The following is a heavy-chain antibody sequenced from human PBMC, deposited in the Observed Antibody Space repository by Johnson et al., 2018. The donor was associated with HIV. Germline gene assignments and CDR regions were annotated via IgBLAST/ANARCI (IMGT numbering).Heavy chain of an antibody. J-gene: IGHJ3*01. D-gene: IGHD1-26*01. V-gene: IGHV3-9*03. CDR1: GFTFDDYA. CDR3: ARSRWADDAFDV. CDR2: ISGSGGST. Sequence: VQLVESGGGLVQPGRSLRLSCAASGFTFDDYAMHWVRQAPGKGLEWVSAISGSGGSTYYADSVKGRFTISRDNAKNTVYLQMISLRAEDMAVYYCARSRWADDAFDVWGQGTMVTVSS.